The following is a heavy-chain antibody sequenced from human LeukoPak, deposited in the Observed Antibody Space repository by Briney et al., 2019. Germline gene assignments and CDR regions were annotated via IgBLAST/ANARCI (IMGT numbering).Heavy chain of an antibody. CDR1: GGTFSSYA. J-gene: IGHJ6*02. Sequence: SVKVSCKASGGTFSSYAISWVRQAPGQGLEWMGRIIPILGIANYAQKFQGRVTITADKSTSTAYMELSSLRSEDTAVYYCARVSQYYGSGRHYGMDVWRQGTTV. D-gene: IGHD3-10*01. V-gene: IGHV1-69*04. CDR3: ARVSQYYGSGRHYGMDV. CDR2: IIPILGIA.